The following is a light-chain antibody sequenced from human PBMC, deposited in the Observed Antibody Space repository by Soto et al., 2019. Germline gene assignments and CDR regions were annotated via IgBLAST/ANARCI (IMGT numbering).Light chain of an antibody. CDR1: SRDVGSYNL. J-gene: IGLJ1*01. Sequence: QSVLTQPASVSGSLGQSITISCTETSRDVGSYNLVSWYQHHPGKAHILLIFEGTKRPSGISNRFSGSKSGNTASLAISGLQAEDEAVYHCCSYAGFTPYVFGTGTKVTVL. V-gene: IGLV2-23*01. CDR3: CSYAGFTPYV. CDR2: EGT.